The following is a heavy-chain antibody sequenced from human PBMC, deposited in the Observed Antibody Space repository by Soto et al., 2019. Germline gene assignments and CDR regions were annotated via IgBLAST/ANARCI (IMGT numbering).Heavy chain of an antibody. V-gene: IGHV3-30-3*01. D-gene: IGHD3-22*01. CDR1: GFTFSSYA. J-gene: IGHJ6*02. CDR3: ARDRIVFNYYYGMDV. Sequence: QVQLVESGGGVVQPGRSLRLSCAASGFTFSSYAMHWVRQAPGKGLEWVAVISYDGSNKYYADSVKGRFTISRDNYKNKLNLQMNSLRAEDTAVYYCARDRIVFNYYYGMDVWGQGNTVTVSS. CDR2: ISYDGSNK.